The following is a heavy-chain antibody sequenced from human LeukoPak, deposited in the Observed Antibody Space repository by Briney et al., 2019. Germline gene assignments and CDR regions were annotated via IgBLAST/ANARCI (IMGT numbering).Heavy chain of an antibody. V-gene: IGHV4-59*01. J-gene: IGHJ6*03. CDR3: ARGGPPGYYYDYYMDV. CDR2: IYYSGST. CDR1: GGSISSYY. Sequence: SETLSLTCTVSGGSISSYYWSWIRQTPGKGLEWIGYIYYSGSTNFNPSPKSRVTISVDTSKNQFSLKMSSVTAADTAVYFCARGGPPGYYYDYYMDVWGKGTTVTISS.